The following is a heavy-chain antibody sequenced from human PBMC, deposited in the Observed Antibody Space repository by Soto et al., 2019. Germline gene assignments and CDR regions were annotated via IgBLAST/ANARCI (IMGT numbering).Heavy chain of an antibody. V-gene: IGHV1-69*01. CDR3: ATMGSGYTYGYIV. Sequence: QEQLVQSGAEVQNPGSAVKVSCKTSGGTFSTYVFNWVRQAPGQGLEWMGGIIPTFSAANYAQKFQGRVTITADESTSTVYMEVSSLRSEDTAVYYCATMGSGYTYGYIVWGQGTLVTVSS. J-gene: IGHJ4*02. D-gene: IGHD5-18*01. CDR2: IIPTFSAA. CDR1: GGTFSTYV.